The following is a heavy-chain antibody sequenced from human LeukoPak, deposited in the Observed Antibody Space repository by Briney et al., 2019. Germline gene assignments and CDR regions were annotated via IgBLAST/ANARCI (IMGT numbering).Heavy chain of an antibody. V-gene: IGHV5-51*01. CDR1: GYSFTTYW. CDR3: ARHGGYSYGELNYFDY. D-gene: IGHD5-18*01. CDR2: IYAGDSDT. J-gene: IGHJ4*02. Sequence: GESLKISCKGSGYSFTTYWIGWVRQMPGKGLEWMGIIYAGDSDTRYSPSFQGQVTISADKSISTAYLQWSSPKASDSAMYYCARHGGYSYGELNYFDYWGQGTLVTVSS.